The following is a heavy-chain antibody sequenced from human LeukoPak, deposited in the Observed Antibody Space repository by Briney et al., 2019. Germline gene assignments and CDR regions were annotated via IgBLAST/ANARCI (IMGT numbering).Heavy chain of an antibody. D-gene: IGHD2-8*01. V-gene: IGHV1-46*01. CDR3: ARGPIADFIVLTGFGP. CDR1: GYTFTSYY. J-gene: IGHJ5*02. CDR2: INPSGGST. Sequence: GASVKVSCKASGYTFTSYYMHWVRQASGQGLEWMGIINPSGGSTSYAQKFQGRVTMTRDTSTSTVYMELSSLRSEDTAVYYCARGPIADFIVLTGFGPWGQGTLVTVSS.